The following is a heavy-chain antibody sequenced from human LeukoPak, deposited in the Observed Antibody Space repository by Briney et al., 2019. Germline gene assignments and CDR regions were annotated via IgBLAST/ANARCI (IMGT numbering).Heavy chain of an antibody. J-gene: IGHJ4*02. V-gene: IGHV1-18*01. D-gene: IGHD3-22*01. Sequence: GASVKVSCKASGYTFTSSGISWVRQAPGQGLEWMGWISAYNGNTNYAQKLQGRVTMTPDTSTSPAHMELRSLRSDDTAVYYCARDARAYYDSSGYSDYWGQRTLVTVSS. CDR3: ARDARAYYDSSGYSDY. CDR1: GYTFTSSG. CDR2: ISAYNGNT.